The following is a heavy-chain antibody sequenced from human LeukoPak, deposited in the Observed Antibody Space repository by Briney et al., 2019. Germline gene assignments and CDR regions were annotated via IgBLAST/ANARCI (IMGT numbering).Heavy chain of an antibody. V-gene: IGHV3-9*01. CDR3: AKDIAPGIAAAGTGFDY. CDR1: GFTFDDYA. CDR2: ISWNSGSI. D-gene: IGHD6-13*01. J-gene: IGHJ4*02. Sequence: AGGSLRLSCAASGFTFDDYAMHWVRQAPGKGLEWVSCISWNSGSIGYADSVKGRFTISRDNAKNSLYLQMNSLRAEDTALYYCAKDIAPGIAAAGTGFDYWGQGTLVTVSS.